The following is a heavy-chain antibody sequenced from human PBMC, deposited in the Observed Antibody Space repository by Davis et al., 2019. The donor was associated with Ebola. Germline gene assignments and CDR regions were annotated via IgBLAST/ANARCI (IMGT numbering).Heavy chain of an antibody. Sequence: GGSLRLSCSASGFAFRNNAVNWVRQAPGKGLEWVSGISGSGARTFYANSVKGRFSISRDNYKDTLYLEINSLRAEDTAVYHCAKDMRSAVPGTPDYWGPGTRVTVSS. D-gene: IGHD6-19*01. CDR1: GFAFRNNA. J-gene: IGHJ4*02. CDR2: ISGSGART. CDR3: AKDMRSAVPGTPDY. V-gene: IGHV3-23*01.